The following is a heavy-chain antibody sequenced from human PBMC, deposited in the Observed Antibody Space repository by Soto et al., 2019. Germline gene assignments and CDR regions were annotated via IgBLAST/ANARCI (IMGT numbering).Heavy chain of an antibody. CDR3: ARVDYCSDCISTSLKRGGRYYYGMDV. J-gene: IGHJ6*01. CDR2: ISAYNGNT. CDR1: GYTFTSYG. D-gene: IGHD2-2*01. Sequence: GASVKVSCKASGYTFTSYGISWVRQAPGQGLEWMGWISAYNGNTNYAQKLQGRVTMTTDTSTSTAYMELRSLRSDDTAVYYCARVDYCSDCISTSLKRGGRYYYGMDVWVQGSTVSGSS. V-gene: IGHV1-18*01.